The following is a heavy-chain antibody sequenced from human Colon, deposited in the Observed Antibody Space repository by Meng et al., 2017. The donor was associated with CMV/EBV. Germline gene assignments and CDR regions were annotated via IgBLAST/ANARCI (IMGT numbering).Heavy chain of an antibody. J-gene: IGHJ5*02. Sequence: SETLSLTCSVSGGSVSSSSYYWGWIRQPPGKGLEWIGSIFQSGSTYYNPSLKSRATISLDTPKNQISLKLSSVTAADTAVYYCVRDLGVLHRAVAAPIQGWFDPWGPGTLVTVSS. D-gene: IGHD2-21*02. V-gene: IGHV4-39*07. CDR3: VRDLGVLHRAVAAPIQGWFDP. CDR1: GGSVSSSSYY. CDR2: IFQSGST.